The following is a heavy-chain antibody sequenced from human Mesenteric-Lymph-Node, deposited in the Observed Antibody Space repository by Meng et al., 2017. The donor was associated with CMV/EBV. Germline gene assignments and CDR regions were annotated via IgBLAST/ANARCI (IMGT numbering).Heavy chain of an antibody. Sequence: GESLKISCVGSGFTFSSYGMNWVRQAPGKGLEWVSSVSTSSTYIDYADSVKGRFTISRDNVKNSLYLQMNSLRGEDSGVYYCARIAGTSHYQGMDVWGQGTTVTVSS. J-gene: IGHJ6*02. V-gene: IGHV3-21*01. CDR1: GFTFSSYG. CDR3: ARIAGTSHYQGMDV. CDR2: VSTSSTYI.